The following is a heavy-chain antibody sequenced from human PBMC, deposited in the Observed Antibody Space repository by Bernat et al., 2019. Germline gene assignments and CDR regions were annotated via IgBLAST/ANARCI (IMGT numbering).Heavy chain of an antibody. CDR1: GFTFSTYA. D-gene: IGHD4-4*01. J-gene: IGHJ4*02. V-gene: IGHV3-30*01. CDR3: VRDPNAYGNQHMLFY. CDR2: ISYDGSNK. Sequence: QVQLVESGGGVVQPGRSLRLSCAASGFTFSTYAMHWVRQAPGKGLEWVALISYDGSNKYYADSVKGRFTVSRDNSKNTLYLQMNSLRSEDTAVYYCVRDPNAYGNQHMLFYWGQGTLVTVSS.